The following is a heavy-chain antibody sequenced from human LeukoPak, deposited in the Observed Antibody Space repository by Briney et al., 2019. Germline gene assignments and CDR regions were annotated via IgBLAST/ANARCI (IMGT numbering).Heavy chain of an antibody. V-gene: IGHV3-21*06. J-gene: IGHJ4*02. CDR2: MSSGSSYI. D-gene: IGHD2-21*01. Sequence: GGSLRLSCTASGFTFSTYAMTWVRQAPGKGLEWISSMSSGSSYIYYADSVRGRFTISRDNTKNSLYLEMNSLRGEDTAIYYCARDRPTGASRVFVVQWGQGTPVTVSS. CDR1: GFTFSTYA. CDR3: ARDRPTGASRVFVVQ.